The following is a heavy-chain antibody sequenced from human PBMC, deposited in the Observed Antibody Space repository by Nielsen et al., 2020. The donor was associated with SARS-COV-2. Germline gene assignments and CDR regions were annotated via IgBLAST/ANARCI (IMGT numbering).Heavy chain of an antibody. CDR3: ARNLLRFRLYYYYGMDV. D-gene: IGHD3-3*01. CDR2: INTNTGNP. CDR1: GYTFTSYA. V-gene: IGHV7-4-1*02. J-gene: IGHJ6*02. Sequence: ASVKVSCKASGYTFTSYAMNWVRQAPGQGLEWMGWINTNTGNPTYAQGFTGRFVFSLDTSVSTAYLQISSLKAEDTAVYYCARNLLRFRLYYYYGMDVWGQGTTVTVSS.